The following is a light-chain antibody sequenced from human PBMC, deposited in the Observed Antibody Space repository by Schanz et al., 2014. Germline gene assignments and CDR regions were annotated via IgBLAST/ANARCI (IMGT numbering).Light chain of an antibody. CDR3: SSYTVTSTLV. Sequence: QSVLTQPASVSGSPGEWITISCTGTSSDVGGYNFVSWYQQHPGKAPKVIIYDVSNRPSGGSNRCAGSKSDVTASLTIDGREAEDEADYYCSSYTVTSTLVFGGGTKLTVL. V-gene: IGLV2-14*03. CDR2: DVS. CDR1: SSDVGGYNF. J-gene: IGLJ2*01.